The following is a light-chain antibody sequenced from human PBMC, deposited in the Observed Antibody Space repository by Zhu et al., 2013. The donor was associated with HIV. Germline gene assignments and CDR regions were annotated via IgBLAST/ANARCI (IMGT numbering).Light chain of an antibody. Sequence: QSALTQPPSASGSPGQSVTISCTGTSSDVGAYNYVSWYQQHPGKAPKLILYEVTKRPSGVPDRFSGSKSGTSASLAITGLQAEDEADYYCQSYDNSLSGHVVFGGGTELIVL. V-gene: IGLV2-8*01. J-gene: IGLJ2*01. CDR2: EVT. CDR3: QSYDNSLSGHVV. CDR1: SSDVGAYNY.